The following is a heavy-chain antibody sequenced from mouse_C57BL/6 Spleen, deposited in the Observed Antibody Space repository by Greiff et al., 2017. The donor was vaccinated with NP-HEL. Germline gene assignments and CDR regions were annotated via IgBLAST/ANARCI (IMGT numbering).Heavy chain of an antibody. Sequence: QVQLQQPGAELVRPGSSVKLSCKASGYTFTSYWMDWVKQRPGQGLEWIGNIYPSDSETHYNPKFKDKATLTVDKSSSTAYMQLSSLTSEDSAVYYCARDGVYAMDYWGQGTSVTVSS. CDR1: GYTFTSYW. D-gene: IGHD1-1*02. CDR2: IYPSDSET. V-gene: IGHV1-61*01. J-gene: IGHJ4*01. CDR3: ARDGVYAMDY.